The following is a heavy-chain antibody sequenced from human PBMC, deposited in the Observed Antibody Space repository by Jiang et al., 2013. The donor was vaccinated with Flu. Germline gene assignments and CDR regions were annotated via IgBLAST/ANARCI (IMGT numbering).Heavy chain of an antibody. CDR2: INPSGGST. D-gene: IGHD3-22*01. Sequence: YTFTSYYMHWVRQAPGQGLEWMGIINPSGGSTSYAQKFQGRVTMTRDTSTSTVYMELSSLRSEDTAVYYCARGGYYYDSSGFHFDYWGQGTLVTVSS. CDR3: ARGGYYYDSSGFHFDY. V-gene: IGHV1-46*01. CDR1: YTFTSYY. J-gene: IGHJ4*02.